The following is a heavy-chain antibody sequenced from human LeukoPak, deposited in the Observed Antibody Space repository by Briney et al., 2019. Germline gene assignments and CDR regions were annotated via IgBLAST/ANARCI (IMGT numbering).Heavy chain of an antibody. J-gene: IGHJ5*02. CDR1: GYNFASYW. CDR2: IYPGDSDT. Sequence: GESLKISCKGSGYNFASYWISWVRQMPGKGLEWMGIIYPGDSDTRYSPSFQGQVTISADKSISTAYLQWSSLKASDTAIYYCGRGFAWFDPWGQGTLVTVSS. CDR3: GRGFAWFDP. D-gene: IGHD3-3*01. V-gene: IGHV5-51*01.